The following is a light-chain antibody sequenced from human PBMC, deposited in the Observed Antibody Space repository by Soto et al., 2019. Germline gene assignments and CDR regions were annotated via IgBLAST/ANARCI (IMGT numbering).Light chain of an antibody. V-gene: IGKV3-15*01. CDR1: QSIRSD. CDR2: GAS. Sequence: EIVMTQSPATLSVSPGERVTLSCGASQSIRSDLAWYQQKPGQAPRLLIYGASTRATGIPARFSGSGSGTEFNLTISSLQSEDFALYYCQQYHDWPPVTFGQGTRPE. CDR3: QQYHDWPPVT. J-gene: IGKJ5*01.